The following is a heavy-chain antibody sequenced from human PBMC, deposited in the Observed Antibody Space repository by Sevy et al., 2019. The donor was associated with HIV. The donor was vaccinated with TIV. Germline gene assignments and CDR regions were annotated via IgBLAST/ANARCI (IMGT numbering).Heavy chain of an antibody. CDR3: TRRGDGYKDYYYYYYMDV. J-gene: IGHJ6*03. CDR1: GFTFGDYA. V-gene: IGHV3-49*03. Sequence: GGSLRLSCTASGFTFGDYAMSWFRQAPGKGLEWVGFIRSKAYGGTTEYAASVKGRFTISRDDAKSIDYLQMNSLKTEDTAVYYCTRRGDGYKDYYYYYYMDVWGKGTTVTVSS. D-gene: IGHD3-10*01. CDR2: IRSKAYGGTT.